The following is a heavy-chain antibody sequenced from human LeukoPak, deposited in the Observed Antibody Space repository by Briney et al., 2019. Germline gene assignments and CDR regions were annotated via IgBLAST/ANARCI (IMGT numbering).Heavy chain of an antibody. CDR1: GFTVSSNY. CDR3: AKQNSIAAAGNWFDP. CDR2: TYPGGST. Sequence: GGSLRLSCVASGFTVSSNYMSWVRQAPGKGLEWVSVTYPGGSTYYADSLKGRFTISRDNSKNTLYLQMNSLRAEDTAVYYCAKQNSIAAAGNWFDPWGQGTLVTVSS. D-gene: IGHD6-13*01. J-gene: IGHJ5*02. V-gene: IGHV3-66*04.